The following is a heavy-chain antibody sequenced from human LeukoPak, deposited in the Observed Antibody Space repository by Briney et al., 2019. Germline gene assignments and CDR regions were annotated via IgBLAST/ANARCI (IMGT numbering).Heavy chain of an antibody. CDR2: IYYSGST. D-gene: IGHD5-18*01. CDR1: GCSLSRSYYY. V-gene: IGHV4-39*05. Sequence: SSETPSPTRTVSGCSLSRSYYYLGGDPQPPGEGLGGVGGIYYSGSTDYNPTLKSRVTISVDTSKKQLSLKLRSVTAADTAVYYCARLRDEGYSYGSLDYWGQGTLVTVSS. J-gene: IGHJ4*02. CDR3: ARLRDEGYSYGSLDY.